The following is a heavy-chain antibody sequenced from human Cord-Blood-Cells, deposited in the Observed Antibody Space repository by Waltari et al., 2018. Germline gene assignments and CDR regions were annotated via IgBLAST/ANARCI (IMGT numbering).Heavy chain of an antibody. V-gene: IGHV1-69*12. D-gene: IGHD2-15*01. Sequence: QVQLVQSGAEVRKPGSSVKVSCKASGGTFSTYAISWVRQAPGHGREGMGGIIPIFGTANYAQKFQGRVTITADESTSTAYMELSSLRSEDTAVYYCARAPYCSGGSCYYYYYYGMDVWGQGTTVTVSS. J-gene: IGHJ6*02. CDR1: GGTFSTYA. CDR3: ARAPYCSGGSCYYYYYYGMDV. CDR2: IIPIFGTA.